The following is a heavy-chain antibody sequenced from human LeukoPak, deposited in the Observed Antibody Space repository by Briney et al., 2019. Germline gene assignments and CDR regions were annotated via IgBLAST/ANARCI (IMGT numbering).Heavy chain of an antibody. V-gene: IGHV1-18*01. D-gene: IGHD2-2*01. CDR3: AGGGGVVVPAASFDY. J-gene: IGHJ4*02. Sequence: ASVKVSCKASGYTFTSYGISWVRQAPGQGLEWMGWISAYNGNTNYAQKLQGRVTMTTDTSTSTVYMELRSLRSDDTAVYYCAGGGGVVVPAASFDYWGQGTLVTVSS. CDR1: GYTFTSYG. CDR2: ISAYNGNT.